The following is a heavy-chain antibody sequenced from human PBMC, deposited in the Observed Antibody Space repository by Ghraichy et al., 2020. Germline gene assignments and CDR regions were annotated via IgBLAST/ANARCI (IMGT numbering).Heavy chain of an antibody. Sequence: ASVKVSCKASGYTFTGYYMHWVRQAPGQGLEWMGWINPNSGGTNYAQKFQGRVTMTRDTSISTAYMELSRLRSDDTAVYYCARRYFDREAVDYWGQGTLVTVSS. J-gene: IGHJ4*02. CDR1: GYTFTGYY. CDR2: INPNSGGT. V-gene: IGHV1-2*02. CDR3: ARRYFDREAVDY. D-gene: IGHD3-9*01.